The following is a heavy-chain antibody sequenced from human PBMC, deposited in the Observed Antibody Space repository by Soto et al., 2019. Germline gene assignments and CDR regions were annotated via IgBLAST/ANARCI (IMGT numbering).Heavy chain of an antibody. D-gene: IGHD3-22*01. CDR2: IYYSGST. CDR3: ARADYYYSSGSKDFDY. CDR1: GGSISSYY. J-gene: IGHJ4*02. Sequence: SETLSLTCTVSGGSISSYYWSWIRQPPEKGLEWIGYIYYSGSTNYNPSLKSRVTISVDTSKNQFSLKLSSVTAADTAVYYCARADYYYSSGSKDFDYWGQGTLVTVSS. V-gene: IGHV4-59*12.